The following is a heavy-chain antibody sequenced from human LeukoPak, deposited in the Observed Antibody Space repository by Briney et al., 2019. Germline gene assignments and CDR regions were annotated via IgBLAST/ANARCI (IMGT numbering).Heavy chain of an antibody. CDR3: ARSILYYYGSSAYNYPFDY. D-gene: IGHD3-22*01. CDR1: GYSFTSYW. J-gene: IGHJ4*02. CDR2: LYPGDSDT. Sequence: GESLKISFKGSGYSFTSYWIGWVRQMPGKGLEWMGILYPGDSDTRYSPSFQGQVTISADKSISTAYLQWSSLKASDTAMFYCARSILYYYGSSAYNYPFDYWGQGTLVTVSS. V-gene: IGHV5-51*01.